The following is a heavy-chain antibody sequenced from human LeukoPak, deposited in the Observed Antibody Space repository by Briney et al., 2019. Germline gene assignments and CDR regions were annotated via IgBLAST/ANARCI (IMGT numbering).Heavy chain of an antibody. CDR1: GGTFNNSA. CDR2: IMPLYGTA. CDR3: AIDVHGDYGCCCFDP. V-gene: IGHV1-69*05. Sequence: SVKLSCKTSGGTFNNSAISWVRQPPGQGHDWLGGIMPLYGTASYPHKFQGRLTITKDDSRRTVYLELTSLTFDDTGVYYCAIDVHGDYGCCCFDPGGQGTLVSVS. J-gene: IGHJ5*02. D-gene: IGHD4-17*01.